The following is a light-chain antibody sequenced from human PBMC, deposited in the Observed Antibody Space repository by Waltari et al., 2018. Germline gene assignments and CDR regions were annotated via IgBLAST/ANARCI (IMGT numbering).Light chain of an antibody. CDR1: ALPKRY. J-gene: IGLJ2*01. CDR3: QSTDTSDSVV. V-gene: IGLV3-25*03. Sequence: SYELTQPPSVSVSPGQTARITCSGDALPKRYAHWYQHKPGQAPVMVIYKDSQRPSWIPVRFSGSSSGTTVTLTITGGQAEDEADYHCQSTDTSDSVVFGGGTKLTVL. CDR2: KDS.